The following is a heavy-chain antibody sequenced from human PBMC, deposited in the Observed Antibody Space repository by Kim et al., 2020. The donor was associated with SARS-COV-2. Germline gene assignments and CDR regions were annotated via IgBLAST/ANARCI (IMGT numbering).Heavy chain of an antibody. J-gene: IGHJ4*02. Sequence: DSGKGRFTTPRNNSKNTLYLQMNSLRAEDTAVYYCAKVEYYYDSSGHFDYWGQGTLVTVSS. V-gene: IGHV3-23*01. D-gene: IGHD3-22*01. CDR3: AKVEYYYDSSGHFDY.